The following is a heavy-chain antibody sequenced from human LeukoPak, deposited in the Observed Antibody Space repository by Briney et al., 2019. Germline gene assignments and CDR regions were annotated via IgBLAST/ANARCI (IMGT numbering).Heavy chain of an antibody. CDR1: GFTFSSYG. V-gene: IGHV3-30*18. CDR2: ISYDGSNK. CDR3: AKDFYYYGSGSYYN. D-gene: IGHD3-10*01. J-gene: IGHJ4*02. Sequence: PGGSLRLSCAASGFTFSSYGMHWVRQAPGKGLEWVAVISYDGSNKYYADSVKGRFTISRDNSKNTLYLQMNSLRAEDTAVYYCAKDFYYYGSGSYYNWGQGTLVTVSS.